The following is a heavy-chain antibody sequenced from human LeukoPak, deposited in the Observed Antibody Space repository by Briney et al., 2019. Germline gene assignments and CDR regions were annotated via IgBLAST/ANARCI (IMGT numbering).Heavy chain of an antibody. J-gene: IGHJ3*02. CDR1: GFTFSSYW. D-gene: IGHD4-17*01. Sequence: GGSLRLSCAASGFTFSSYWMSWVRQAPGKGLEWVASIKQDGSETRYVDSVKGRFTIFRDNTKTSLYLQMNSLRAEDTAVYYCARYGLGDTFDIWGQGTAVTVSS. CDR2: IKQDGSET. V-gene: IGHV3-7*01. CDR3: ARYGLGDTFDI.